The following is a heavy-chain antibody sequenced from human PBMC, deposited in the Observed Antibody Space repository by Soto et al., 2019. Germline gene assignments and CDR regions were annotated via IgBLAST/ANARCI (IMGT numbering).Heavy chain of an antibody. CDR3: ATGNVLRFLEWSPALDY. V-gene: IGHV1-2*04. CDR2: INPNSGGT. J-gene: IGHJ4*02. D-gene: IGHD3-3*01. CDR1: GYTFTGYY. Sequence: ASVKVSCKASGYTFTGYYMHWVRQAPGQGLEWMGWINPNSGGTNYAQKFQGWVTMTRDTSISTAYMELSRLRSDDTAVYYCATGNVLRFLEWSPALDYWGQGTLVTAPQ.